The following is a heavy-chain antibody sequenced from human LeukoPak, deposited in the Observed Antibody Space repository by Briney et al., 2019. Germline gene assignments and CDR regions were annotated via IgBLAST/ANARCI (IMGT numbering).Heavy chain of an antibody. CDR1: XYGFTSYW. CDR3: ARQSQTDNWFDP. Sequence: SXYGFTSYWISWVRQMPGKGVGWMGRIDPSDSYTNYSPSFQGHVTISADKSISTAYLQWSSLKASDTAMYYCARQSQTDNWFDPWGQGTLVTVSS. J-gene: IGHJ5*02. CDR2: IDPSDSYT. V-gene: IGHV5-10-1*01.